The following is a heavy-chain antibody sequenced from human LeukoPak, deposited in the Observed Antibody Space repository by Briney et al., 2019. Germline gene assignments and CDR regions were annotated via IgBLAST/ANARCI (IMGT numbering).Heavy chain of an antibody. Sequence: PGGSLRLSCAASGFSISNSAMSWVRQAPGKGLEWVSLIVASSGSTFYADSVKGRFTISRDSSKNTLYLQMNSLRAEDMAVYYCAKGAYDYIETGYFDYWGQGTLVTVSS. J-gene: IGHJ4*02. V-gene: IGHV3-23*01. D-gene: IGHD5-12*01. CDR3: AKGAYDYIETGYFDY. CDR2: IVASSGST. CDR1: GFSISNSA.